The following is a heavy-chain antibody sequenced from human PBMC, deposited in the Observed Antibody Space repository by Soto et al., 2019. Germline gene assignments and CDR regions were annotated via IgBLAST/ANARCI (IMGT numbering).Heavy chain of an antibody. V-gene: IGHV4-30-4*01. J-gene: IGHJ4*02. D-gene: IGHD3-22*01. CDR3: ASLDSSGYSPFDY. CDR1: GGSISSGDYY. Sequence: QVQLQESGPGLVKPSQTLSLTCTVSGGSISSGDYYWSWIRQPPGKGLEWIGYIYYSGSTYYNPSLKSRVTISVDTSKNQFSLKLSSVTAADTAVYYGASLDSSGYSPFDYWGQGTLVTVSS. CDR2: IYYSGST.